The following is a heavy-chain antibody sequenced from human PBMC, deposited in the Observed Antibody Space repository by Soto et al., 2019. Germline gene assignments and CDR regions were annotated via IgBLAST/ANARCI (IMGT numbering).Heavy chain of an antibody. CDR3: ARRKGHGDYVSYFQH. CDR1: GGSISSYY. CDR2: IYYSGST. D-gene: IGHD4-17*01. Sequence: SETLSLTCTVSGGSISSYYWSWIRQPPGKGLEWIGYIYYSGSTNYNPSLKSRVTISVDTSKNQFSLKLSSVTAAATAGYYCARRKGHGDYVSYFQHWGQGTLVTVSS. V-gene: IGHV4-59*01. J-gene: IGHJ1*01.